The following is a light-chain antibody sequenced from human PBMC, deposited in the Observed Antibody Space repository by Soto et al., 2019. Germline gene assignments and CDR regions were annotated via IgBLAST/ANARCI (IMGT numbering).Light chain of an antibody. V-gene: IGLV2-14*01. J-gene: IGLJ1*01. CDR3: SSYASSSPFV. CDR2: GVS. Sequence: QSVLTQPASVSGSPGQSITISCTGTGSDVGGYKYVSWYQQLPGKAPKLMIYGVSYRPSGVSDRFSGSKSGNTASLIISGLQAEDEADYYCSSYASSSPFVFGTGTKVT. CDR1: GSDVGGYKY.